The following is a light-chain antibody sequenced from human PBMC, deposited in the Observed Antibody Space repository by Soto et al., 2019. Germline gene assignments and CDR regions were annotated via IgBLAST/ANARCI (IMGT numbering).Light chain of an antibody. CDR2: EVS. V-gene: IGLV2-14*01. CDR1: SSDVGGYNY. CDR3: CSYTSSSTLEV. Sequence: QSVLTQPASVSGFPGQSITISCTGTSSDVGGYNYVSWYQQHPGKAPKLMIYEVSYRPSGVSNRFSGSKSGNTASLTISGLQAEDEADYYCCSYTSSSTLEVFGTGTKLTVL. J-gene: IGLJ1*01.